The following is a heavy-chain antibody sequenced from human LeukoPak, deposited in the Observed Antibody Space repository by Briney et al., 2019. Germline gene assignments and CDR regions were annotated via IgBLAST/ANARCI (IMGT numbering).Heavy chain of an antibody. J-gene: IGHJ4*02. CDR3: ARHGGDFGY. Sequence: PSETLSLTCTVSGGSISSSSYYWGWIRQPPGKGLEWIGSIYYSGSTYYNPSLKSRVTISVDTSKNQFSLKLRSVTAADTAVYYCARHGGDFGYWGQGTLVTVSS. CDR2: IYYSGST. CDR1: GGSISSSSYY. V-gene: IGHV4-39*01. D-gene: IGHD3-10*01.